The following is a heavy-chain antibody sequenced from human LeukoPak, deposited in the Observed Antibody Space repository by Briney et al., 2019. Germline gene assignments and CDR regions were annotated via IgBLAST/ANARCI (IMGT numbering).Heavy chain of an antibody. CDR3: ARGTGVFDY. CDR1: GDSVSSNSDA. V-gene: IGHV6-1*01. D-gene: IGHD7-27*01. J-gene: IGHJ4*02. CDR2: TYYRSSWYN. Sequence: SQTLSLTCAISGDSVSSNSDAWNWIRQSPSRGLEWLGRTYYRSSWYNDYAVSVKSRIIINPDTSKNHFSLQLNSVTPEDTAIYYCARGTGVFDYWGQGTLATVSS.